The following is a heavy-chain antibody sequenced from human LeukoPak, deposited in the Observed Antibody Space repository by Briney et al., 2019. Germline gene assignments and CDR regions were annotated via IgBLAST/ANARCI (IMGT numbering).Heavy chain of an antibody. Sequence: GGSLRLSCAASGFTFSSYSMNWVRQAPGKGLEWVSAISESGVTTYYAGSVKGRFTISRDNSKNTLYLQMNSLRAEDTAVYYCAKGTGYYTPPFDYWGQGTLVTVSS. J-gene: IGHJ4*02. V-gene: IGHV3-23*01. CDR3: AKGTGYYTPPFDY. D-gene: IGHD3/OR15-3a*01. CDR1: GFTFSSYS. CDR2: ISESGVTT.